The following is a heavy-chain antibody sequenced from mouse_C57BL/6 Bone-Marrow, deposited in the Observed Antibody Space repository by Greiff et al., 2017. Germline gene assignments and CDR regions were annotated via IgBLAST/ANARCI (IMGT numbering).Heavy chain of an antibody. V-gene: IGHV1-69*01. CDR2: IDPSDSYT. CDR1: GYTFTSYW. CDR3: ARGPHWYFDV. Sequence: VQLQQPGAELVMPGASVKLSCKASGYTFTSYWMHWVKQRPGQGLERIGEIDPSDSYTNYNQKFKGKSTLTVDKSSSTAYMQLSSLTSEDSAVYYCARGPHWYFDVWGTGTTVTVSS. J-gene: IGHJ1*03.